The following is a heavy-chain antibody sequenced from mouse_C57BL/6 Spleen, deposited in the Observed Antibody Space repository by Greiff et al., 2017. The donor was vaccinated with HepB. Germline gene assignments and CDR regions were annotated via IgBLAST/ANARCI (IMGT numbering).Heavy chain of an antibody. D-gene: IGHD2-2*01. V-gene: IGHV2-6-1*01. CDR1: GFSLTSYG. CDR3: ARHSDGYAGYFDY. Sequence: VKLMESGPGLVAPSQSLSITCTVSGFSLTSYGVHWVRQPPGKGLEWLVVIWSDGSTTYNSALKSRLSISKDNSKSQVFLKMNSLHTDDTAMYYCARHSDGYAGYFDYWGQGTTLTVSS. CDR2: IWSDGST. J-gene: IGHJ2*01.